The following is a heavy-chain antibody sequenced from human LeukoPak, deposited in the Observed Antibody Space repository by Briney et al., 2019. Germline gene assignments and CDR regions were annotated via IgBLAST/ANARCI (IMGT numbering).Heavy chain of an antibody. D-gene: IGHD2-15*01. Sequence: PSETLSLTCTVSGGSISSYYWSWIRQPPGKGLEWIGYIYYSGSTNYNPSLKSRVTISVDTSKNQFSLKLSPVTAADTAVYYCARAVGGGGYCSGGSCYSEGYWFDPWGQGTLVTVSS. J-gene: IGHJ5*02. CDR3: ARAVGGGGYCSGGSCYSEGYWFDP. V-gene: IGHV4-59*01. CDR2: IYYSGST. CDR1: GGSISSYY.